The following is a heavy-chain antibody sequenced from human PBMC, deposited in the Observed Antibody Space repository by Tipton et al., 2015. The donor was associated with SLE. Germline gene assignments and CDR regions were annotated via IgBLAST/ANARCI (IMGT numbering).Heavy chain of an antibody. Sequence: TLSLTCTVSGASVNTYCWNWIRQSPGKGLEWIGCVCNSGSNSGSTDYNPSLRSRGTISVDASMHQFSLELTSVTAADTAVYYCARQYSTITGYENWGQGTLVSVSS. CDR3: ARQYSTITGYEN. D-gene: IGHD5-12*01. V-gene: IGHV4-59*08. CDR1: GASVNTYC. CDR2: VCNSGSN. J-gene: IGHJ4*02.